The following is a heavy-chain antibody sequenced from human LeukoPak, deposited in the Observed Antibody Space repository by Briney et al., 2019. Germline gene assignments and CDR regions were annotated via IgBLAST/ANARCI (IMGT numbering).Heavy chain of an antibody. CDR3: AKDPYSGGYSYLYEAPFDY. V-gene: IGHV3-43*02. CDR2: ISGDGGST. Sequence: PGGSLRLSCAASGFTFDDYAMHWVRQAPGKGLECVSLISGDGGSTYYADSVKGRFTISRDNSKNSLYLQMNSLRTEDTALYYCAKDPYSGGYSYLYEAPFDYWGQGTLVTVSS. D-gene: IGHD5-18*01. CDR1: GFTFDDYA. J-gene: IGHJ4*02.